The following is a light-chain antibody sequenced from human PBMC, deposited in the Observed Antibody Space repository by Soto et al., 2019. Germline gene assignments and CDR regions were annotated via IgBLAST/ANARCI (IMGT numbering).Light chain of an antibody. J-gene: IGKJ5*01. CDR2: EAS. V-gene: IGKV3-11*01. Sequence: VWTQSPATLSLSPGERATLSCRASLNVDSYLAWYQQKPGQAPRLLIYEASNRAAGIPARFSGSGSGTDFTLTISSLEPEDFAIYYCQQRQYWPPITFGQGTRLEIK. CDR3: QQRQYWPPIT. CDR1: LNVDSY.